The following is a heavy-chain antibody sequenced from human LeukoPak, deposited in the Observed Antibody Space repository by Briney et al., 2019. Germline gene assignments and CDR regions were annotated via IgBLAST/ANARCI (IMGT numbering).Heavy chain of an antibody. Sequence: PGGSLRLSCAVSGITLSNYGMSWVRQAPGKGLEWVAGISGSGGGTYYADSVEGRFTISSDNPKNTLYLQITSLRAEDTAVYFCAKRGVVIRVILGSFHKEAYYFDSWGQGALVTVSS. CDR1: GITLSNYG. J-gene: IGHJ4*02. CDR2: ISGSGGGT. CDR3: AKRGVVIRVILGSFHKEAYYFDS. V-gene: IGHV3-23*01. D-gene: IGHD3-22*01.